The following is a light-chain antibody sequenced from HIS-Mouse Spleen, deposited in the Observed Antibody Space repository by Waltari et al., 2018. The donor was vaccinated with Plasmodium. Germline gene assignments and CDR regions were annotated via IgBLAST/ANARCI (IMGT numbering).Light chain of an antibody. J-gene: IGKJ4*01. CDR2: AAS. CDR3: QQYYSYLLT. Sequence: AIRMTQSPSSFSASTGVRVTITGRARQGISSYLAWYQQKPGKAPKLLIYAASTLQSGVPSRFSGSGSGTDFTLTISCLQSEDFATYYCQQYYSYLLTFGGGTKVEIK. CDR1: QGISSY. V-gene: IGKV1-8*01.